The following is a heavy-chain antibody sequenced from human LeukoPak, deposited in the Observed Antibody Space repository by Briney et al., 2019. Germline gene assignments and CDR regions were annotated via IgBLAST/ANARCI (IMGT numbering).Heavy chain of an antibody. CDR2: IYYSGST. V-gene: IGHV4-59*12. J-gene: IGHJ4*02. CDR1: GGSISSYY. CDR3: ARGRPNPDY. Sequence: SETLSLTCTVSGGSISSYYWSWIRQPPGKGLEWIGYIYYSGSTNYNPSLKSRVTISVDTSKNQFSLKLSSVTAADTAVYYCARGRPNPDYWGQGTLVTVSS.